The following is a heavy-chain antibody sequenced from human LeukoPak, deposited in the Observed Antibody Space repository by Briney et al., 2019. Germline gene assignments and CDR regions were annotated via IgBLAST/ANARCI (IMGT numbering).Heavy chain of an antibody. CDR1: GFTFTSFA. CDR2: INNGGSST. D-gene: IGHD6-19*01. CDR3: AKDRPSGWRQYYFDF. V-gene: IGHV3-23*01. J-gene: IGHJ4*02. Sequence: AGSLRLSCAASGFTFTSFAMSWVRQTPGKGLEWVSGINNGGSSTYYADSVKGRFTISRDNSKNTLYLQMNSLSADDTAVYYCAKDRPSGWRQYYFDFWGQGTLVTVSS.